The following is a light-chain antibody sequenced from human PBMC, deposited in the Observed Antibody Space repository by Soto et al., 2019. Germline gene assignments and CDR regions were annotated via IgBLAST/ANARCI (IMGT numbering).Light chain of an antibody. V-gene: IGKV2-30*01. CDR3: MQGTHWPWT. CDR2: KVS. CDR1: QSLVYSDGNTY. J-gene: IGKJ1*01. Sequence: DVVMTQSPLSLPVTLGQPASISCRSSQSLVYSDGNTYLNWFQQRPGQSPRRLIYKVSNRDSGVPDRFSGSVSGTDFTLKISRVEAEDVGVYYCMQGTHWPWTFVQGTKVEIK.